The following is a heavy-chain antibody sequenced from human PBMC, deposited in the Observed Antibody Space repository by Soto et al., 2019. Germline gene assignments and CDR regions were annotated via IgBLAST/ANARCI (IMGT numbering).Heavy chain of an antibody. V-gene: IGHV1-46*01. CDR1: GYIFTAYS. Sequence: QVQLVQSGAEVKKPGASVKVSCKASGYIFTAYSMHWVRQAPGQGLEWMGVVNPSGGSTNYAQKFQCRITMTRDTSTSTVYMDLSSLTSEDTAVYYCARGENCSDGICYSEYFQRWGQGTLVTVSS. D-gene: IGHD2-15*01. J-gene: IGHJ1*01. CDR2: VNPSGGST. CDR3: ARGENCSDGICYSEYFQR.